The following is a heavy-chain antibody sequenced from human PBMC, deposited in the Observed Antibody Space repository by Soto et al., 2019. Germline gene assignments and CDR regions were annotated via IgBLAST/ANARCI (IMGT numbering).Heavy chain of an antibody. CDR3: ARARGYSGYDRTGYYYYYMDV. Sequence: SETLSLTCAVYGGSFSGYYWSWIRQPPGKGLEWIGEINHSGSTNYNPSLKSRVTISVDTSKNQLSLKLSSVTAADTAVYYCARARGYSGYDRTGYYYYYMDVWGKGTTVTVSS. CDR2: INHSGST. J-gene: IGHJ6*03. CDR1: GGSFSGYY. D-gene: IGHD5-12*01. V-gene: IGHV4-34*01.